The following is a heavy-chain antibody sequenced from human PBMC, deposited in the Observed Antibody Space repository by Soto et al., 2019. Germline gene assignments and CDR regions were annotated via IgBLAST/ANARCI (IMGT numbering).Heavy chain of an antibody. J-gene: IGHJ6*02. CDR2: ISGSGGST. Sequence: PGGSLRLSCAASGFTFSSYAMSWVRQAPGKGLEWVSAISGSGGSTYYADSVKGRFTISRDNSKNTLYLQMNSLRAEDTAVYYCARDGFGVVILHSGSPHYGMDVWGQGTTVTVSS. CDR3: ARDGFGVVILHSGSPHYGMDV. D-gene: IGHD3-3*01. CDR1: GFTFSSYA. V-gene: IGHV3-23*01.